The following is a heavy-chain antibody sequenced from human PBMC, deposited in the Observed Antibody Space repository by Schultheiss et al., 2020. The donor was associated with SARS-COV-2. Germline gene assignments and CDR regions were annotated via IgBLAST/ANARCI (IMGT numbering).Heavy chain of an antibody. D-gene: IGHD2-2*02. CDR1: GYTFTSYG. J-gene: IGHJ6*02. Sequence: ASVKVSCKASGYTFTSYGISWVRQAPGQGLEWMGWINPNSGGTNYAQKFQGRVTITADESTSTAYMELSSLRSEDTAVYYCARVPTIVPAAIRPWIQLSPPEGGMDVWGQGTTVTVSS. CDR2: INPNSGGT. V-gene: IGHV1-18*01. CDR3: ARVPTIVPAAIRPWIQLSPPEGGMDV.